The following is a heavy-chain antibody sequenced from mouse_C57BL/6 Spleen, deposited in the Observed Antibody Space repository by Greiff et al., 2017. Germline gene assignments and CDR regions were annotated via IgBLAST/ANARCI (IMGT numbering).Heavy chain of an antibody. D-gene: IGHD1-1*01. CDR2: ISSGGDYI. CDR3: TRDSDYYYGSLWFAY. CDR1: GFTFSSYA. V-gene: IGHV5-9-1*02. J-gene: IGHJ3*01. Sequence: EVQVVESGEGLVKPGGSLKLSCAASGFTFSSYAMSWVRQTPEKRLEWVAYISSGGDYIYYADTVKGRFTISRDNARNTLYLQMSSLKSEDTAMYYCTRDSDYYYGSLWFAYWGQGTLVTVSA.